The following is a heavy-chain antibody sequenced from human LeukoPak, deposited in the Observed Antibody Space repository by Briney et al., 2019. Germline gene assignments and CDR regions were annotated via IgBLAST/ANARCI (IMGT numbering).Heavy chain of an antibody. CDR3: AKDPDANYYDSSGYYYEERFFDY. V-gene: IGHV3-23*01. CDR1: GFTFSSYA. Sequence: GGSLRLSCAASGFTFSSYAMSWVRQAPGKGLEWVSAISGSGGSTYYADSVKGRFTIPRDNSKNTLYLQMNSLRAEDTAVYYCAKDPDANYYDSSGYYYEERFFDYWGQGTLVTVSS. J-gene: IGHJ4*02. D-gene: IGHD3-22*01. CDR2: ISGSGGST.